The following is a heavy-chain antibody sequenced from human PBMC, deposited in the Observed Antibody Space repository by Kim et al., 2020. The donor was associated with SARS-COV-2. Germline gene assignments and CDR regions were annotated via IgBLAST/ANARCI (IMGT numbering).Heavy chain of an antibody. J-gene: IGHJ4*02. CDR3: ARVGYSSSWYHPARVTLDSYYFDY. D-gene: IGHD6-13*01. V-gene: IGHV1-69*13. CDR2: IIPIFGTA. CDR1: GGTFSSYA. Sequence: SVKVSCKASGGTFSSYAISWVRQAPGQGLEWMGGIIPIFGTANYAQKFQGRVTITADESTSTAYMELSSLRSEDTAVYYCARVGYSSSWYHPARVTLDSYYFDYWGQGTLVTVSS.